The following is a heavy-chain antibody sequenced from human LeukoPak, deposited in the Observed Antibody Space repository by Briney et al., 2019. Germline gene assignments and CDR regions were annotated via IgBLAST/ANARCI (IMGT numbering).Heavy chain of an antibody. CDR1: GGTFSSYA. D-gene: IGHD3-3*01. Sequence: SVKVSCKPSGGTFSSYAISWVRQAPGQGVEWLGRIIPILGIANYAQKFQGRVTITADKSTSTAYMALSSLGSDDTAVYYCARDSPRRLTTYSYYYGMDVWGQVTTVTV. CDR3: ARDSPRRLTTYSYYYGMDV. CDR2: IIPILGIA. J-gene: IGHJ6*02. V-gene: IGHV1-69*04.